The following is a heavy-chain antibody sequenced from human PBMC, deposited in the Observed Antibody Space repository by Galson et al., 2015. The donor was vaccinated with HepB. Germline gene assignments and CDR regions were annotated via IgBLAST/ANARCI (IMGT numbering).Heavy chain of an antibody. CDR3: ARHIEWMTTARFDP. J-gene: IGHJ5*02. CDR2: ISGYNGNT. Sequence: SVKVSCKASGYTFTSYGISWVRQAPGQGLEWMGWISGYNGNTNYAQKLQGRVTMTTDTSTSTAYMEVRSLRSDDTAVYYRARHIEWMTTARFDPWGQGTLVTVSS. CDR1: GYTFTSYG. D-gene: IGHD4-17*01. V-gene: IGHV1-18*01.